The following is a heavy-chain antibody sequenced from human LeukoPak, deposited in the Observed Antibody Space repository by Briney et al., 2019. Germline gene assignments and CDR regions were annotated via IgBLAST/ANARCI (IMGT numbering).Heavy chain of an antibody. CDR1: GFTFSSYW. V-gene: IGHV3-74*01. Sequence: GGSLRLSCAASGFTFSSYWMHWVRQAPGKGPVWVSRIISDGTSTSYADSVRDRFTIARDNAKNTLYLQMNSLRAEDTAVYYCAAGFCSGGSCRSAFCHYWGQGTLVTVSS. CDR3: AAGFCSGGSCRSAFCHY. J-gene: IGHJ4*02. D-gene: IGHD2-15*01. CDR2: IISDGTST.